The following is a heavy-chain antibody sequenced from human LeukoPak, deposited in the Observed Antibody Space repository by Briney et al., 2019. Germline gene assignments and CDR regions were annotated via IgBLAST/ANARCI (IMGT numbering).Heavy chain of an antibody. V-gene: IGHV1-2*06. J-gene: IGHJ4*02. D-gene: IGHD6-19*01. CDR3: ATHSSGWYGGSY. CDR1: GYTFTGYY. Sequence: GASVKVSCEASGYTFTGYYMHWVRQAPGQGLEWMGRINPNSGGTNYAQKFQGRVTMTRDTSISTAYMELSRLRSDDTAVYYCATHSSGWYGGSYWGQGTLVTVSS. CDR2: INPNSGGT.